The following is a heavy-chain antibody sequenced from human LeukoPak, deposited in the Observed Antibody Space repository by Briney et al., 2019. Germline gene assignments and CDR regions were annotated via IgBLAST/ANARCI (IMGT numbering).Heavy chain of an antibody. V-gene: IGHV3-23*01. J-gene: IGHJ4*02. D-gene: IGHD3-22*01. CDR2: ISGSGGST. CDR3: AKDTYYYDSSGYYYYLDY. CDR1: GFTFSSYA. Sequence: GGSLRLSCAASGFTFSSYAMSWVRQAPGKGLEWVSAISGSGGSTYYADSVKGRFTISRDNSKSTLYLQMNSLRAEDTAVYYCAKDTYYYDSSGYYYYLDYWGQGTLLTVSS.